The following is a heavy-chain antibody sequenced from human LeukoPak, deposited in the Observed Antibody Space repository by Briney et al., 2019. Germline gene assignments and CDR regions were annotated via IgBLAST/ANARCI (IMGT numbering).Heavy chain of an antibody. D-gene: IGHD2-21*01. CDR1: SFSIRDHY. V-gene: IGHV3-11*06. J-gene: IGHJ4*02. CDR3: ERIARFADS. CDR2: ISGNSGDI. Sequence: PGGSLRLSCAASSFSIRDHYVNWIRQAPGKGLEWISYISGNSGDIKYADSVRGRFTISRDNAKNSLYVQMNSQRDEDTAVYYCERIARFADSWGQGTLVTVSP.